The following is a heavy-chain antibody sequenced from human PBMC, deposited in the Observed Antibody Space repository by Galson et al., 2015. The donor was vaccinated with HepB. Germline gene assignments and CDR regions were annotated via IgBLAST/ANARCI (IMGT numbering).Heavy chain of an antibody. J-gene: IGHJ4*02. Sequence: SLRLSCAASGFTFSSYGMHWVRQAPGKGLEWVAVISSDGSNKYYADSVKGRFTISRDNSKNTLYLQMNSLRAEDTAVYYCAKFHQQLPHLSSTRGYYGSGDFDYWGQGTLVTVSS. V-gene: IGHV3-30*18. CDR3: AKFHQQLPHLSSTRGYYGSGDFDY. CDR1: GFTFSSYG. CDR2: ISSDGSNK. D-gene: IGHD3-10*01.